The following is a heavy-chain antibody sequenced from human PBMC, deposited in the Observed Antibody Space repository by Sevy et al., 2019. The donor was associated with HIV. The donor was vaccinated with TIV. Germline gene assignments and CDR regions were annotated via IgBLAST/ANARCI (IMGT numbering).Heavy chain of an antibody. Sequence: GGSLRLSCSTSRVSFTNPAMSWLRQAPGKGLEWVASISGSGGTNYYAGSVRGRFSISRDDSEDTVYLQMSSLRAEDTAVYYCEKNHYELVSYFEHWGQGTLVTVSS. J-gene: IGHJ1*01. CDR2: ISGSGGTN. V-gene: IGHV3-23*01. D-gene: IGHD3-22*01. CDR3: EKNHYELVSYFEH. CDR1: RVSFTNPA.